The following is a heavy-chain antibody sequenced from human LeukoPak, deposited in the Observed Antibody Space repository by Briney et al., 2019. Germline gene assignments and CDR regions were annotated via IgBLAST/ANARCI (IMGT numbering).Heavy chain of an antibody. CDR3: ARGESYSSSCLVGY. V-gene: IGHV1-69*06. CDR1: GGTFSSYA. CDR2: IIPIFGTA. J-gene: IGHJ4*02. Sequence: GASVKVSCKASGGTFSSYAISWVRQAPGQGLEWMGGIIPIFGTANYAQKFQGRVTITADKSTSTAYMELSSLRSEDTAVYYCARGESYSSSCLVGYWGQGTLVTVSS. D-gene: IGHD6-13*01.